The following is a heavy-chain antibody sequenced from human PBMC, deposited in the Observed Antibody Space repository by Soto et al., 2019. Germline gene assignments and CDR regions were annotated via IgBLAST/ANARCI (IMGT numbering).Heavy chain of an antibody. D-gene: IGHD3-3*01. CDR3: VRAEMFFGTLANYRYNATNL. CDR1: GGTFSSYA. J-gene: IGHJ6*02. V-gene: IGHV1-69*13. Sequence: SVKVSCKASGGTFSSYAISWVRQAPGQELECMGGIIPIFGTANYVQKFQGRVTITADESTRTAYMDLSSLRSEDTAVYYCVRAEMFFGTLANYRYNATNLCGQTTTVTGS. CDR2: IIPIFGTA.